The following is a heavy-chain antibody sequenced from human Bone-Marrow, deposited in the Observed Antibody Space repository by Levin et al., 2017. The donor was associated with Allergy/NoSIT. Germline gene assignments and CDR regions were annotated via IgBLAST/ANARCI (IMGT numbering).Heavy chain of an antibody. J-gene: IGHJ4*02. CDR1: GFTFSSYD. Sequence: SCAASGFTFSSYDMHWVRQATGRGLEWVSAIGTAADSYYSGSVQGRFTVSRDNAKNSFYLLMNSLRAGDTAVYYCARVALPRYCTSTSCSDSGYYFDYWGQGTLVTVSS. CDR2: IGTAADS. CDR3: ARVALPRYCTSTSCSDSGYYFDY. D-gene: IGHD2-2*01. V-gene: IGHV3-13*04.